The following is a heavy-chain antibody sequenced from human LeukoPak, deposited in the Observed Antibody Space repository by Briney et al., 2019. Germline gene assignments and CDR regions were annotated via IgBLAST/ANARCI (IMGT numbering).Heavy chain of an antibody. CDR1: GGSISSYY. Sequence: SETLSLTCTVSGGSISSYYWSWIRQPPGKGLEWIGYIYYSGSTNYNPSLKSRVTISVDTSKNQFSLKLSSVTAADTAVYYCARRGDYYDSSGYPLYYFDYWGQGTLVTVSS. D-gene: IGHD3-22*01. V-gene: IGHV4-59*08. CDR2: IYYSGST. CDR3: ARRGDYYDSSGYPLYYFDY. J-gene: IGHJ4*02.